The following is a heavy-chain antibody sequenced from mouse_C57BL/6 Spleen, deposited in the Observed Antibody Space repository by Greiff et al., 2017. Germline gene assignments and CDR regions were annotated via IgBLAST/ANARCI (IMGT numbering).Heavy chain of an antibody. D-gene: IGHD1-1*01. V-gene: IGHV1-55*01. Sequence: QVQLQQPGAELVKPGASVKMSCKASGYTFPRYWITWVKQSPGQGLEWIGDIYPGSGSTNYNEKVKSKATLAVDTSSSTAYLQLSSLTSEDAAVYYCARRPPTVPYWYFDVWGTGTTVTVSS. CDR2: IYPGSGST. J-gene: IGHJ1*03. CDR1: GYTFPRYW. CDR3: ARRPPTVPYWYFDV.